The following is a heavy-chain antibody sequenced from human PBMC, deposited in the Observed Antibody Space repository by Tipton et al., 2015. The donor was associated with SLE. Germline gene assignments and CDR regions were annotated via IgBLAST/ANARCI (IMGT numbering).Heavy chain of an antibody. V-gene: IGHV4-39*01. CDR3: ARRIPRTTRSYGMDV. D-gene: IGHD1-14*01. Sequence: GLVKPSETLSLTCSVSGDSITNRNYYWNWIRQPPGKGLEWIGGIYYSGSTYYNPSLKSRVTISVDTSKNQFSLKLRSVTAADTAVYYCARRIPRTTRSYGMDVWGQGTTVTVSS. CDR1: GDSITNRNYY. J-gene: IGHJ6*02. CDR2: IYYSGST.